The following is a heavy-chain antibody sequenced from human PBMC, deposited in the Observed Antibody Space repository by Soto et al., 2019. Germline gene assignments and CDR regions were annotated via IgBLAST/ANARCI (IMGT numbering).Heavy chain of an antibody. D-gene: IGHD1-1*01. CDR1: GFTFSGSD. J-gene: IGHJ3*02. Sequence: EVQLVESGGGLVQPGGSLRLSCAASGFTFSGSDMNWVRHTRGKGLEWVSGIGTGGDTYYADSVRGRFTISSEDAKGSLYLQMNGLRVEDTAVYYCVRETGFTTTSDAFNIWGQGTMVTVSS. V-gene: IGHV3-13*01. CDR2: IGTGGDT. CDR3: VRETGFTTTSDAFNI.